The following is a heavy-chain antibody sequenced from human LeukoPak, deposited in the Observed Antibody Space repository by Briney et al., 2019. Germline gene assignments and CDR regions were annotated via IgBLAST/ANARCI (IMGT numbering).Heavy chain of an antibody. V-gene: IGHV3-33*01. CDR2: IWYDGSNK. Sequence: GMSLRLSCAASGFTLSSYGMHWVRQAPGKGLEWVAVIWYDGSNKEYADSVKGRFTISRDNSKNTLYLEMNSLRAEDTAVYYCVSFYETYWGRGTLVTVSS. D-gene: IGHD2/OR15-2a*01. CDR3: VSFYETY. J-gene: IGHJ4*02. CDR1: GFTLSSYG.